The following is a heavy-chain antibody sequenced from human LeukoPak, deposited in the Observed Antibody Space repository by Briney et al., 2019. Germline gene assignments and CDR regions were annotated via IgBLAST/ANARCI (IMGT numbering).Heavy chain of an antibody. Sequence: SETLSLTCTVSGYSITSGYYWGWIRQPPGKGLEWVGSIYRGGSTYYNPSLKSRVTISVDTSKNQFSLKLNSVTAADTAVYYCARVVGANRDYYYYQMDVWGKGTTVTVSS. V-gene: IGHV4-38-2*02. CDR2: IYRGGST. D-gene: IGHD1-26*01. CDR3: ARVVGANRDYYYYQMDV. J-gene: IGHJ6*03. CDR1: GYSITSGYY.